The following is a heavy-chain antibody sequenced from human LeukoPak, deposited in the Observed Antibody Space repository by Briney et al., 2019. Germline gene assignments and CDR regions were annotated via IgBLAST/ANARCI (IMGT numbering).Heavy chain of an antibody. D-gene: IGHD1-1*01. Sequence: GGSLRLSCAASGFTFNSYYMNWVRQAPGKGLEWVASINQGGSAEYYLDSVKGRFTISRDNAKNSVYLQMDSLRGEDTAVYYCTRVKDDNAGITFQYWGQGTQVTVSS. CDR2: INQGGSAE. CDR3: TRVKDDNAGITFQY. V-gene: IGHV3-7*01. J-gene: IGHJ1*01. CDR1: GFTFNSYY.